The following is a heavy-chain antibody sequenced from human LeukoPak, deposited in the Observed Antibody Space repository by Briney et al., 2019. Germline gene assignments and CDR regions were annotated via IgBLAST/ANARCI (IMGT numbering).Heavy chain of an antibody. CDR2: INPNSGGT. J-gene: IGHJ6*02. V-gene: IGHV1-2*02. CDR3: ARDKMDGSGFLMDV. CDR1: GYIFTGYY. D-gene: IGHD3-10*01. Sequence: GASVKVSCKASGYIFTGYYMHWVRQAPGQGLEWMGWINPNSGGTNYAQKFQGRVTMTRDTSISTAYMELSRLRSDDTAVYYCARDKMDGSGFLMDVWGQGTTVTVSS.